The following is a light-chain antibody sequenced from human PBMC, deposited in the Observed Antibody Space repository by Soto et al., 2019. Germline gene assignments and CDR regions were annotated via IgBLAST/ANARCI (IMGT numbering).Light chain of an antibody. J-gene: IGKJ2*01. Sequence: DIQMTQSPSTLSASVGDGVTITCRASQSISTWLAWYQQKPGKAPKRLIYDASTLESGVPSRFSGSGSGTEFTLTIGSRQPDDFATYYCQQYSIYWNTFGQGTKLEIK. CDR2: DAS. CDR1: QSISTW. V-gene: IGKV1-5*01. CDR3: QQYSIYWNT.